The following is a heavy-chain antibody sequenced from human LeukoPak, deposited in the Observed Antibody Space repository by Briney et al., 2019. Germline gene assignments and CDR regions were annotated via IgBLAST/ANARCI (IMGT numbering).Heavy chain of an antibody. CDR1: GFTFSSYA. D-gene: IGHD4-11*01. V-gene: IGHV3-23*01. Sequence: GGSLRLSCAASGFTFSSYAMSWVRQAPGKGLEWVSATSGSGSSTYYADSVKGRFTISRDNSKNTLYLQMSSLRAEDTAVYSCAKDLSNPYKYYGMDVWGQGTTVTVSS. CDR2: TSGSGSST. J-gene: IGHJ6*02. CDR3: AKDLSNPYKYYGMDV.